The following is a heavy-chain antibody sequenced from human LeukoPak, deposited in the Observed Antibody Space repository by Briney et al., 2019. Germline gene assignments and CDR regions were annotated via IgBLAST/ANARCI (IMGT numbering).Heavy chain of an antibody. CDR1: GFTFSSYA. CDR2: ISGSGGST. J-gene: IGHJ4*02. Sequence: GSLRLSCAASGFTFSSYAMSWVRQAPGKGLEWVSAISGSGGSTYYADSVKGRFTISRDNSKNTLYLQMNSLRAEDTAVYYCAKDRGGLWFGEALDYWGQGTLVTVSS. CDR3: AKDRGGLWFGEALDY. D-gene: IGHD3-10*01. V-gene: IGHV3-23*01.